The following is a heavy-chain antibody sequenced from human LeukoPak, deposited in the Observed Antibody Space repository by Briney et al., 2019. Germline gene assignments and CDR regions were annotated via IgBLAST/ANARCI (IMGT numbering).Heavy chain of an antibody. Sequence: SVKVSCKASGYTFTTYYMHWVRQAPGQGLEWMGGIIPIFGTANYAQKFQGRVTITADESTSTAYMELSSLRSEDTAVYYCARGRSIVVVPAAPHFDYWGQGTLVTVSS. D-gene: IGHD2-2*01. CDR2: IIPIFGTA. CDR1: GYTFTTYY. V-gene: IGHV1-69*13. J-gene: IGHJ4*02. CDR3: ARGRSIVVVPAAPHFDY.